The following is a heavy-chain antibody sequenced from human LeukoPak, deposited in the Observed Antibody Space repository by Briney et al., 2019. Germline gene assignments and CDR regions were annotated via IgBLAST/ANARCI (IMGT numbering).Heavy chain of an antibody. Sequence: PSETLSLTCTVSGGSISSSSYYWGWIRQPPGKGLEWIGSTYYSGSTYYNPSLKSRVTISVDTSKNQFSLKLSSVTAADTAVYYCASQSPRYCSSTSCGGYWGQGTLVTVSS. J-gene: IGHJ4*02. CDR3: ASQSPRYCSSTSCGGY. V-gene: IGHV4-39*01. D-gene: IGHD2-2*01. CDR1: GGSISSSSYY. CDR2: TYYSGST.